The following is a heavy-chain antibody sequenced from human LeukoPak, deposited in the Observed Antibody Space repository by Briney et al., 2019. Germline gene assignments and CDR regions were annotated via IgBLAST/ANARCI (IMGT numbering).Heavy chain of an antibody. D-gene: IGHD2-2*01. CDR2: IIPIFGTP. J-gene: IGHJ6*04. CDR1: GGTFSRYA. V-gene: IGHV1-69*06. CDR3: ARLVVPAARGDYYYYGMDV. Sequence: GSSVKVSCKASGGTFSRYAISWVRQAPGQGLEWMGGIIPIFGTPNYAQKFQGRVTITADKTTSTVYMDVSSLRSEDTGVYYCARLVVPAARGDYYYYGMDVWGKGTTVIVSP.